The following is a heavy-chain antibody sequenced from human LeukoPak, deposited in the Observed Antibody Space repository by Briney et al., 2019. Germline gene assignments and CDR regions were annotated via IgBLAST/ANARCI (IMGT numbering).Heavy chain of an antibody. V-gene: IGHV5-51*01. Sequence: GESLKISCKGSGYSFTSYWIGWVRQMPGKGLEWMGIIYPGDSDTRYSPSFQGQVTISADKSISTVYLQWSSLKASDTAMYYCARQGCSSTSCYNWFDPWGQGTLVTVSS. CDR2: IYPGDSDT. CDR1: GYSFTSYW. J-gene: IGHJ5*02. D-gene: IGHD2-2*01. CDR3: ARQGCSSTSCYNWFDP.